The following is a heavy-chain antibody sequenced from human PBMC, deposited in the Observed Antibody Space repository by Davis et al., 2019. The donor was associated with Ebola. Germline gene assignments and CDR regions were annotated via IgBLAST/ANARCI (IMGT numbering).Heavy chain of an antibody. Sequence: ASVKVSCKASGYTFTSYGISWVRQAPGQGLEWMGWISAYNGNTNYAQKLQGRVTMTTDTSTSTAYMELRSLRSDNTAVYYCARDRSLFLIGFFDYWGQGTLVTVSS. J-gene: IGHJ4*02. D-gene: IGHD2/OR15-2a*01. CDR1: GYTFTSYG. CDR2: ISAYNGNT. V-gene: IGHV1-18*01. CDR3: ARDRSLFLIGFFDY.